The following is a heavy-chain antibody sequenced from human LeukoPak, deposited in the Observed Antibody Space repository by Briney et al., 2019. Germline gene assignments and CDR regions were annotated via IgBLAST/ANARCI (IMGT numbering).Heavy chain of an antibody. CDR3: ARDFDS. CDR1: GGSMTSYY. CDR2: IYTSGST. V-gene: IGHV4-4*07. J-gene: IGHJ4*02. Sequence: PSETLSLTCTVSGGSMTSYYWSWIRQPPGKGLEWLGLIYTSGSTNYSPSLKSRLTMSVDAPKHQFSLKLSSVTAADTAVYYCARDFDSWGQGILVTVSS.